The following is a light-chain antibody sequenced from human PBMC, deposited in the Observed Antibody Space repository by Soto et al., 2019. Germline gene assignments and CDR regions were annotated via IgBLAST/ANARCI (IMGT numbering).Light chain of an antibody. V-gene: IGKV3-20*01. CDR2: GAS. CDR1: QSVSSSN. Sequence: DIVLTQSPDTLSLSPGERATLSCRASQSVSSSNFAWYQQKPAQAPRLLIYGASRRAPGIPERLSGSGSGTDFTLTISRLEPEDFAVYYCQQYLTSPKTFGQGTKVDIK. CDR3: QQYLTSPKT. J-gene: IGKJ1*01.